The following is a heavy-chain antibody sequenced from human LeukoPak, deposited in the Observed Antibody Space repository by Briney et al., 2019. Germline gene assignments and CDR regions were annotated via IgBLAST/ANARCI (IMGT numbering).Heavy chain of an antibody. CDR1: GFTFSGYW. CDR3: ARGTYYYGSGSPETGY. J-gene: IGHJ4*02. Sequence: GGSLRLSCVASGFTFSGYWMSWVRQAPGKGLEWMANIKQDGSEKYYVDSVKGRFTISRDNAKNSLYLQMNSLRAEDTAVYHCARGTYYYGSGSPETGYWGQGTLVTVSS. CDR2: IKQDGSEK. V-gene: IGHV3-7*03. D-gene: IGHD3-10*01.